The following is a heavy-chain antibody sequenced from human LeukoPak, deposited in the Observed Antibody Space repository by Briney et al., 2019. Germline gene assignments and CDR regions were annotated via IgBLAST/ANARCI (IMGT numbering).Heavy chain of an antibody. Sequence: ASVRVSCKDSVYTFTGYYMHWGRQAPGQRLEWMGWVNPNSGGTNYAQKFQGRVTMTRDTSISTAYMELSRLRSDDTAVYYCARAPRKYSSGWYEDYWGQGTLVTVSS. CDR1: VYTFTGYY. V-gene: IGHV1-2*02. CDR2: VNPNSGGT. CDR3: ARAPRKYSSGWYEDY. J-gene: IGHJ4*02. D-gene: IGHD6-19*01.